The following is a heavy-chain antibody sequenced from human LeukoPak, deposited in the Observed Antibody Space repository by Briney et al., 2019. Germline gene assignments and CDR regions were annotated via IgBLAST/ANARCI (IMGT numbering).Heavy chain of an antibody. Sequence: PSQTLSLTCTVSGGSISSYYWSWIRQPPGKGLEWIGYIYYSGSTNYNPSLKSRVTISVDTSKNQFSLKLSSVTAADTAVYYCARDGQWELLAFDIWGQGTMVTVSS. D-gene: IGHD1-26*01. CDR1: GGSISSYY. J-gene: IGHJ3*02. CDR2: IYYSGST. CDR3: ARDGQWELLAFDI. V-gene: IGHV4-59*01.